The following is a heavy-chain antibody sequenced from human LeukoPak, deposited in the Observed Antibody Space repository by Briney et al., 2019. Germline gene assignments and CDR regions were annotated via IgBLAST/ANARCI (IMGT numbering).Heavy chain of an antibody. CDR2: INSDGSTT. CDR3: ARQRAGGVDY. D-gene: IGHD1-1*01. CDR1: GFTFSDYW. V-gene: IGHV3-74*01. Sequence: QPGGSLRLSCAASGFTFSDYWMHWVRQAPGKGLVWVSRINSDGSTTTYADSVKGRFTISRDNAKNTLYLQMNSLRAEDAAVYYCARQRAGGVDYWGQGTLVTVSS. J-gene: IGHJ4*02.